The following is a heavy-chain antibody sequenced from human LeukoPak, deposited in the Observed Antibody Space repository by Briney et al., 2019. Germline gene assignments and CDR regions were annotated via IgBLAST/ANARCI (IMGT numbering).Heavy chain of an antibody. CDR2: IYHSGST. CDR3: ARSQTTVVTPASFDI. CDR1: GGSISSGCYS. J-gene: IGHJ3*02. V-gene: IGHV4-30-2*01. Sequence: SETLSLTCAVSGGSISSGCYSWSWIRQPPGKGLEWIGYIYHSGSTYYNPSLKSRVTISVDRSKNQFSLKLSPVTAADTAVYYSARSQTTVVTPASFDIWGQGTMVTVSS. D-gene: IGHD4-23*01.